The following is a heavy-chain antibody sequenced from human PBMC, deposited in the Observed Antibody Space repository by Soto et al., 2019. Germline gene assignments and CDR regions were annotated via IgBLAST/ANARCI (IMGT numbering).Heavy chain of an antibody. Sequence: GGCLGLSCAASGFTVSNAWMNWVRQAPGKGLEWVGRIKSKTDGGTTDYAAPVKGRFTISRDDSKNTLYLQMNSLKTEDTAVYYCTTGTTGPDAFDIWGQGTMVTVSS. CDR3: TTGTTGPDAFDI. J-gene: IGHJ3*02. CDR1: GFTVSNAW. CDR2: IKSKTDGGTT. V-gene: IGHV3-15*07.